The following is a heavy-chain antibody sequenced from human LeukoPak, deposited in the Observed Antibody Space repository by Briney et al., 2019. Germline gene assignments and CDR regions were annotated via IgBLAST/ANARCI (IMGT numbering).Heavy chain of an antibody. J-gene: IGHJ4*02. D-gene: IGHD3-10*01. CDR3: TTDPNVMVRVY. CDR1: GFTFSNAW. V-gene: IGHV3-15*01. Sequence: GGSLRLSCAASGFTFSNAWMSWVRQAPGKGLEWVGRIKSKTDGGTTDYAAPVKGRFTISRDDSKSTLYLQMNSLKTEDTAVYYCTTDPNVMVRVYWGQGTLVTVSS. CDR2: IKSKTDGGTT.